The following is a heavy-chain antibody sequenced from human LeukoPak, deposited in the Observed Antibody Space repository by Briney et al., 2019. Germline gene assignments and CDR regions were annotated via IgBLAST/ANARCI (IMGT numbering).Heavy chain of an antibody. CDR2: INHSGST. V-gene: IGHV4-34*01. Sequence: SETLSLTCAVYGGSFSGYYWSWIRQPPGKGLEWIGEINHSGSTNYNPSLKSRVTISVDTFKNQFSLKLSSVTAADTAVYYCARGGGLTPNFDYWGQGTLVTVSS. CDR3: ARGGGLTPNFDY. CDR1: GGSFSGYY. J-gene: IGHJ4*02. D-gene: IGHD4-23*01.